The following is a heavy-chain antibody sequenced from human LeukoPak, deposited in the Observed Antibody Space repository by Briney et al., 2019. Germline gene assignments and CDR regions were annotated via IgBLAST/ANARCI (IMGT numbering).Heavy chain of an antibody. D-gene: IGHD1-26*01. J-gene: IGHJ4*02. CDR3: ARGSLAWELLD. Sequence: ASVTVSCKSSVYTFTIYDINWVRQAAGQGREWMGWMNPNSGKTGYAQKFQGRGTITRNTSISTAYMELISLRSEDTAVYYCARGSLAWELLDWGQGTLVTVSS. CDR2: MNPNSGKT. V-gene: IGHV1-8*03. CDR1: VYTFTIYD.